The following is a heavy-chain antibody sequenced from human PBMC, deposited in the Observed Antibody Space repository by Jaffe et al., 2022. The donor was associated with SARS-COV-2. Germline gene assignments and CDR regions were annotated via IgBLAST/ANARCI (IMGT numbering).Heavy chain of an antibody. CDR1: GGSISSYY. CDR2: IYYSGST. Sequence: QVQLQESGPGLVKPSETLSLTCTVSGGSISSYYWSWIRQPPGKGLEWIGYIYYSGSTNYNPSLKSRVTISVDTSKNQFSLKLSSVTAADTAVYYCARGSTQNYGDYVFVVFDYWGQGTLVTVSS. D-gene: IGHD4-17*01. CDR3: ARGSTQNYGDYVFVVFDY. J-gene: IGHJ4*02. V-gene: IGHV4-59*01.